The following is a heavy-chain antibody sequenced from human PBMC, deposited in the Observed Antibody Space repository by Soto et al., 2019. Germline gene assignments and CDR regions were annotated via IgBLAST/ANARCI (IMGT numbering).Heavy chain of an antibody. CDR1: GGSISSGGYS. Sequence: QLQLQESGSGLVKPSQTLSLTCAVSGGSISSGGYSWRWIRQPPGNGLEWIGDIYHSGGTYYTPSLKSRVTISLERSKNQFSLKLSSVTAADTAVYYCARAGVWGAVALDYLGPGTLVTVSS. V-gene: IGHV4-30-2*01. J-gene: IGHJ4*02. D-gene: IGHD6-19*01. CDR3: ARAGVWGAVALDY. CDR2: IYHSGGT.